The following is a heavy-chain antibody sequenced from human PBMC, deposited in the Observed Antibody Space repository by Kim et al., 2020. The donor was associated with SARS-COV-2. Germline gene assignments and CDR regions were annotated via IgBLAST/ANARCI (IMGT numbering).Heavy chain of an antibody. D-gene: IGHD1-1*01. Sequence: GESLKISCKGSGYSFTSYWIGWVRQMPGKGLEWMGIIYPGDSDTRYSPSFQGQVTISADKSISTAYLQWSSLKASDPAMYYCARVSPGTTISEDYFDYWGQGTLLTVSS. J-gene: IGHJ4*02. V-gene: IGHV5-51*01. CDR1: GYSFTSYW. CDR2: IYPGDSDT. CDR3: ARVSPGTTISEDYFDY.